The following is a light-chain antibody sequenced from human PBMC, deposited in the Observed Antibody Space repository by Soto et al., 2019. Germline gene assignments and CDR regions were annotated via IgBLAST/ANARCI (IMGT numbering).Light chain of an antibody. Sequence: DIVMTQSPDSLAVSLGERATINCKSSQSVLYSSNNKNFLAWFHQKPGQPPKLLIYWASTRESGVPDRFSGSGSGTDFTLTISCLQSEDFATYYCQQYYSFPPTFGQGTKVEIK. CDR1: QSVLYSSNNKNF. CDR3: QQYYSFPPT. V-gene: IGKV4-1*01. CDR2: WAS. J-gene: IGKJ1*01.